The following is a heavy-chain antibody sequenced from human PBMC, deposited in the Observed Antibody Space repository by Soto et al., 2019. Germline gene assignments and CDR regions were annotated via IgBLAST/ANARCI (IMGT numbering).Heavy chain of an antibody. CDR3: VMVDNYVTPTPQDV. CDR2: ISPYTGNT. J-gene: IGHJ6*02. V-gene: IGHV1-18*01. D-gene: IGHD3-16*01. Sequence: QVQLVQSGDEVKKPGASVKVSCKASGYIFVNYGIAWVRQAPGQGLEWMGWISPYTGNTHSATKIQGRLTMTTDTSTRTAYMDLGSLTSDDTAVYYCVMVDNYVTPTPQDVGGQGPTVTFSS. CDR1: GYIFVNYG.